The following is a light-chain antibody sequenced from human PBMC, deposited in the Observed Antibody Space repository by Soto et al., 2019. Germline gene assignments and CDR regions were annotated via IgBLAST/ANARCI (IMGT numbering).Light chain of an antibody. Sequence: EIVLTHSPATLSMSPGERATLSFRASESVSTYLAWFQQKPGQAPRLLIYDASNRATGIPARFSGSGSETDFTLTISSLEPEDSAVYFCQQRARWVTFGQGTRLEIK. J-gene: IGKJ5*01. CDR3: QQRARWVT. V-gene: IGKV3-11*01. CDR1: ESVSTY. CDR2: DAS.